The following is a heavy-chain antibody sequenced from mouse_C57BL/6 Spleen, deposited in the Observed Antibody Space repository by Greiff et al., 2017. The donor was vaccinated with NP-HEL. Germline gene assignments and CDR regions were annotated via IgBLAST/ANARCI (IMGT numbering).Heavy chain of an antibody. D-gene: IGHD1-1*01. CDR3: TRDLGYYYGSSLYAMDY. J-gene: IGHJ4*01. CDR2: ISSGGDYI. CDR1: GFTFSSYA. V-gene: IGHV5-9-1*02. Sequence: EVMLVESGEGLVKPGGSLKLSCAASGFTFSSYAMSWVRQTPEKRLEWVAYISSGGDYIYYADTVKGRFYNSRGNSRNTLYLQMSSLKFEDTAMYYCTRDLGYYYGSSLYAMDYWGQGTSVTVSS.